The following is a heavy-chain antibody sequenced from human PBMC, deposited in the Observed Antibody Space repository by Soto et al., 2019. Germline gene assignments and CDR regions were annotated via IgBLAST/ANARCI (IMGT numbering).Heavy chain of an antibody. CDR1: GGTLSSYT. J-gene: IGHJ2*01. V-gene: IGHV1-18*01. Sequence: ASVKVSCKASGGTLSSYTFSWVRQAPGQGLEWMGWISAYNGNTNYAQKLQGRVTMTTDTSTSTAYMELRSLRSEDTAVYYCARVVTVVKSFHYWYFDLWGRGTLVTVSS. CDR3: ARVVTVVKSFHYWYFDL. D-gene: IGHD2-15*01. CDR2: ISAYNGNT.